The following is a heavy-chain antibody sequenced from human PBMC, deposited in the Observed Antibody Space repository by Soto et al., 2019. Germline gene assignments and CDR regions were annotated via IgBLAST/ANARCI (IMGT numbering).Heavy chain of an antibody. D-gene: IGHD6-19*01. CDR1: GFTFSNYW. Sequence: GGSLRLSCAASGFTFSNYWMHWVRQAPGKGLVWVSRISSDGSSTSYGDSVKGRFTISRDNAKNTLYLQMNSLRAEDTAVYYCARAPLGYSSGWVDSWRQGTLVTVSS. CDR2: ISSDGSST. CDR3: ARAPLGYSSGWVDS. J-gene: IGHJ4*02. V-gene: IGHV3-74*01.